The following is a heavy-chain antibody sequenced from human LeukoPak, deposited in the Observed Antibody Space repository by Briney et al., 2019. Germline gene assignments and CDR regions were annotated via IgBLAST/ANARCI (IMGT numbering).Heavy chain of an antibody. Sequence: GGSLRLSCAASGFTFSSYAMSWVRQAPGKGLEWVSAISGSGGSTYYADSVKGRFAISRDNSKNTLYLQMNSLRAEDTAVYYCAKSSCSGCVLVVDYWGQGTLVTVSS. D-gene: IGHD6-19*01. CDR3: AKSSCSGCVLVVDY. V-gene: IGHV3-23*01. J-gene: IGHJ4*02. CDR1: GFTFSSYA. CDR2: ISGSGGST.